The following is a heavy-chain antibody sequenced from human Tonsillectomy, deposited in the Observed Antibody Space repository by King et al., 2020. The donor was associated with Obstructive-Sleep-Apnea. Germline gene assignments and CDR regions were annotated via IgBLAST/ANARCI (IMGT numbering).Heavy chain of an antibody. CDR2: ISYDGSNK. D-gene: IGHD3-22*01. CDR3: ARSGFSSGYYADDWYFDL. CDR1: GFTFSSYA. Sequence: VQLVESGGGVVQPGRSLRLSCAASGFTFSSYAMHWVRQAPGKGLEWVAVISYDGSNKYYADSVKGRFTISRDNSKNTLYLQMNSLRAEDTAVYYCARSGFSSGYYADDWYFDLWGRGTLVTVSS. V-gene: IGHV3-30*04. J-gene: IGHJ2*01.